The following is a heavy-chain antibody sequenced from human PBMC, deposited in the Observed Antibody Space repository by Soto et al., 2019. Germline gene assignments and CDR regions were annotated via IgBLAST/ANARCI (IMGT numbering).Heavy chain of an antibody. D-gene: IGHD4-17*01. Sequence: SETLSLTCAVSGGSISSSKWWSWVRQPPGKGLECILEIYHSGSTNYNPSLKSRVTISVDKSKNQFSLKLSSVTAADTAVYYCARGDSYGDYPRYYYGMDVWGQGTTVTVSS. V-gene: IGHV4-4*02. CDR2: IYHSGST. CDR3: ARGDSYGDYPRYYYGMDV. CDR1: GGSISSSKW. J-gene: IGHJ6*02.